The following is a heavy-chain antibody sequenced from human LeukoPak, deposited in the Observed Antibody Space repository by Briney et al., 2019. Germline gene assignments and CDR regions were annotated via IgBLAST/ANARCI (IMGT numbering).Heavy chain of an antibody. J-gene: IGHJ4*02. CDR3: ARQILFHSERWLKFFDY. CDR1: GGSFSGYY. Sequence: PSETLSLTCAVYGGSFSGYYWSWIRQPPGKGLEWIGEINHSGSTNYNPSLKSRVTISVDTSKNQFSLKLSSVTAADTAVYYCARQILFHSERWLKFFDYWGQGTLVTVSS. D-gene: IGHD5-24*01. V-gene: IGHV4-34*01. CDR2: INHSGST.